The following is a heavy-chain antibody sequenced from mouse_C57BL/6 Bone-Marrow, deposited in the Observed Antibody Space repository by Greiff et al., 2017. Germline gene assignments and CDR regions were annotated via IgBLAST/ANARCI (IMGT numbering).Heavy chain of an antibody. D-gene: IGHD1-1*01. J-gene: IGHJ3*01. Sequence: EVQVVESGGGLVKPGGSLKLSCAASGFTFSSYAMSWVRQTPEKRLEWVATISDGGSYTYYPDNVKGRFTISRDNAKNNLYLQMSHLKSEDTAMYYCASLYYYGPWFAYWGQGTLVTVSA. CDR1: GFTFSSYA. V-gene: IGHV5-4*01. CDR2: ISDGGSYT. CDR3: ASLYYYGPWFAY.